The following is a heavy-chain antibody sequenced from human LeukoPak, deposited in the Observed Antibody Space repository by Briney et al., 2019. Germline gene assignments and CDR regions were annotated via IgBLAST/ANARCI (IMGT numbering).Heavy chain of an antibody. Sequence: GGSLRLSCSASGFPFNTYAIHWVRQAPGKGLEYVAGISSNGDNTDFADSAKGRFTITRDNSKSTLFLQMNSLRAEDTAVYYCARDPLGVVVVTSNITWGQGTLVTVSS. CDR3: ARDPLGVVVVTSNIT. D-gene: IGHD2-21*02. V-gene: IGHV3-64*04. CDR1: GFPFNTYA. J-gene: IGHJ4*02. CDR2: ISSNGDNT.